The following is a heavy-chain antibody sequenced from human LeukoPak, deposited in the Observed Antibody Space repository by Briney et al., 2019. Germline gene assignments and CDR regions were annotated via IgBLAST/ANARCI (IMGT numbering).Heavy chain of an antibody. CDR1: RYTFISYY. J-gene: IGHJ4*02. V-gene: IGHV1-46*01. CDR3: AGFDYYGSESYYNHFDS. CDR2: IYPSGGST. D-gene: IGHD3-10*01. Sequence: ASVKVSCKASRYTFISYYIHWVRQAPGQGLEWMGIIYPSGGSTGYAQKFQGRVTMTWDMSTSTVYMELSSLRSEDTAVYYCAGFDYYGSESYYNHFDSWGQGTLVTVSS.